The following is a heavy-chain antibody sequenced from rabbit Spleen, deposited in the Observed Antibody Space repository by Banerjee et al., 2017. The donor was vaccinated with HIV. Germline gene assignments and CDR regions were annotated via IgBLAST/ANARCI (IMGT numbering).Heavy chain of an antibody. J-gene: IGHJ4*01. CDR1: GVSFSISSY. CDR2: IDSGSSGFT. V-gene: IGHV1S45*01. CDR3: ARNGGMLNYEL. D-gene: IGHD6-1*01. Sequence: QEQLVESGGGLVQPGGSLKLTCTASGVSFSISSYMCWVRQAPGKGLEWIACIDSGSSGFTYYASWAKGRFTISKTSSTTVTLQMTSLTAADSATYFCARNGGMLNYELWGPGTLVTVS.